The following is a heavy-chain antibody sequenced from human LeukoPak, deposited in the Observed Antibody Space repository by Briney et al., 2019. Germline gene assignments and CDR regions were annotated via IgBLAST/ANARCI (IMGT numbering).Heavy chain of an antibody. J-gene: IGHJ3*02. CDR3: ARGLQENLAWLTAFSAFDI. D-gene: IGHD6-19*01. CDR1: GDTDNTYP. Sequence: ASVKVSCKSSGDTDNTYPITWVRQARGQGLEWLGGIIPSVQRSSEHYAQKVQGRVTMTTDTSTSTAYMELRSLRSDDTAVYYCARGLQENLAWLTAFSAFDIWGQGTMVTVSS. CDR2: IIPSVQRSSE. V-gene: IGHV1-69*05.